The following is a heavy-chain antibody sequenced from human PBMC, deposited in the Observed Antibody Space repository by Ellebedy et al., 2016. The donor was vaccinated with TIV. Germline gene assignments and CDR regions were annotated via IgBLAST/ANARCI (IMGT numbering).Heavy chain of an antibody. CDR1: GYNFSNNW. J-gene: IGHJ4*02. CDR2: IHPSDSDT. V-gene: IGHV5-10-1*01. Sequence: GESLKISCKISGYNFSNNWISWVRQKPGKGLEWMGRIHPSDSDTDYRPSFRGHVTMSVDKSLSFAFLQWSSLQASDTAMYYCARRGDSDFDSWGQGTVVTVSP. CDR3: ARRGDSDFDS. D-gene: IGHD4-17*01.